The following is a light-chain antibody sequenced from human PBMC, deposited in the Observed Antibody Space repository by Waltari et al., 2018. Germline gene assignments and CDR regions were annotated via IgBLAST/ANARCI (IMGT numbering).Light chain of an antibody. J-gene: IGLJ2*01. V-gene: IGLV2-14*01. CDR1: SSDVGGYNY. Sequence: QSALTQPASVSGSPGQSITISCTGTSSDVGGYNYVSWYQQHPGKAPKLMIYEVSNRPPGVSNRFSGSKSGNTASLTISGLQAEDEADYCCSSYTSSSTLVVFGGGTKLTVL. CDR2: EVS. CDR3: SSYTSSSTLVV.